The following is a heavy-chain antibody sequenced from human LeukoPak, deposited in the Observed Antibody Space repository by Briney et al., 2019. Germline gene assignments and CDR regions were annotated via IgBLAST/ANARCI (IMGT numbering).Heavy chain of an antibody. V-gene: IGHV4-59*12. Sequence: SETLSLTCTVSGGSISSYYWSWIRQPPGKGLEWIGNIYDRGSTNYNPSLKSRVTISVDTSKNQFSLKLSSVTAADTAVYYCARGRTTVTTPAFDPWGQGTLVTVSS. CDR2: IYDRGST. CDR3: ARGRTTVTTPAFDP. CDR1: GGSISSYY. D-gene: IGHD4-17*01. J-gene: IGHJ5*02.